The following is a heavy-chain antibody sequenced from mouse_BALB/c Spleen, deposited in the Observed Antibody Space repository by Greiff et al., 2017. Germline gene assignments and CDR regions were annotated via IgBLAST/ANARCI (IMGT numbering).Heavy chain of an antibody. D-gene: IGHD2-1*01. CDR1: GFTFSSFG. CDR2: ISSGSSTI. J-gene: IGHJ4*01. CDR3: ARTKNGNYQYYYAMDY. Sequence: DVKLVESGGGLVQPGGSRKLSCAASGFTFSSFGMHWVRQAPEKGLEWVAYISSGSSTINYADTVKGRFTISRDNPKNTLFLQMTRLRSEDTAMYYCARTKNGNYQYYYAMDYWGQGTSVTGSS. V-gene: IGHV5-17*02.